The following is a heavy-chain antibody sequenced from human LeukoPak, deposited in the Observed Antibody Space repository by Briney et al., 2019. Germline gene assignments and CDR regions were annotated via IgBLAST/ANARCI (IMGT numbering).Heavy chain of an antibody. CDR1: GFSLSTSGMR. D-gene: IGHD2-21*02. J-gene: IGHJ4*02. CDR3: ARSAYCGGDCYHFDY. CDR2: IDWDDDK. Sequence: SGPTLVNPTQTLTLTCTFSGFSLSTSGMRVSWIRRPPGKALEWLARIDWDDDKFYSTSLKTRLTISKDTSKNQVVLTMTNMDPVDTATYYCARSAYCGGDCYHFDYWGQGTLVTVSS. V-gene: IGHV2-70*04.